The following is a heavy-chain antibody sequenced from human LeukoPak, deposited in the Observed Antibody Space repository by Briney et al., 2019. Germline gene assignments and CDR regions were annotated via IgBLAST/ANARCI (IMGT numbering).Heavy chain of an antibody. J-gene: IGHJ4*02. CDR1: GGSISSSSCY. Sequence: SETLSLTCTVSGGSISSSSCYWGWIRQPPGKGLEWIGSIYYSGSTYYNPSLKSRVTISVDTSKNQFSLKLSSVTGADTAVYYCARLSAGLWSNPFNYWGQGTLGTVSS. D-gene: IGHD5-18*01. CDR3: ARLSAGLWSNPFNY. CDR2: IYYSGST. V-gene: IGHV4-39*01.